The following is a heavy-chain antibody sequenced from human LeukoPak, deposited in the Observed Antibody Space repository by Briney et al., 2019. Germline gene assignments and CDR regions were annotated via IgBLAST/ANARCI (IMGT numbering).Heavy chain of an antibody. V-gene: IGHV4-39*07. CDR1: GGSISSISYY. D-gene: IGHD4-23*01. J-gene: IGHJ4*02. Sequence: SETLSLTCTVSGGSISSISYYWGWIRQPPGKGLEWIVSMYYSGSTYNNPSLKSRVTISVDTSKNQFSLKLSSVTAADTAVYYCARATTVVTGYFDYWGQGTLVTVSS. CDR3: ARATTVVTGYFDY. CDR2: MYYSGST.